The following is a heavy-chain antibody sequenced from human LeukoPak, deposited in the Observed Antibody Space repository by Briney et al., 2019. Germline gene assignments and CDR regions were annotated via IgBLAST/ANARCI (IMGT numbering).Heavy chain of an antibody. J-gene: IGHJ4*02. CDR2: IYYSGST. CDR3: ASGRFKASSGYYLH. Sequence: KPSETLSLTCTVSGGSISSYYWNWIRQPPGKGLEWIGYIYYSGSTNYNPSLKSRVTISVDTSKNQFSLKLSSVTAADTAVYYCASGRFKASSGYYLHWGQGTLVTVSS. CDR1: GGSISSYY. V-gene: IGHV4-59*01. D-gene: IGHD3-22*01.